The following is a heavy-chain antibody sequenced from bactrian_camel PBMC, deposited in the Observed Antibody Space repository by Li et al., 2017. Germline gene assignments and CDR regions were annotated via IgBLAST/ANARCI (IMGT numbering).Heavy chain of an antibody. V-gene: IGHV3S67*01. Sequence: DVQLVESGGGLVQPGGSLRLSCAASGFTFSSYHMSWVRQAPGKEREGVATISSDGITSYADSVKGRFTISRDNAKNTLYLQLNSLNTEDTAMYYCANGVQGWGWMPNYWGQGTQVTVS. CDR1: GFTFSSYH. J-gene: IGHJ4*01. CDR2: ISSDGIT. D-gene: IGHD5*01. CDR3: ANGVQGWGWMPNY.